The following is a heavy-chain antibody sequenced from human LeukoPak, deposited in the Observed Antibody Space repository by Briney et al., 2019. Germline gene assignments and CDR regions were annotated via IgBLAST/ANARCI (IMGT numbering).Heavy chain of an antibody. V-gene: IGHV5-51*01. CDR2: IYPGDSDT. J-gene: IGHJ4*02. D-gene: IGHD3-10*01. Sequence: GESLKISCKGSGYSFTSCWIGWVRQMPGKGLEWMGIIYPGDSDTRYSPSFQGQVTISADKSISTAYLQWSSLKASDTAMYYCATNYYGSGSYSDPFDYWGQGTLVTVSS. CDR3: ATNYYGSGSYSDPFDY. CDR1: GYSFTSCW.